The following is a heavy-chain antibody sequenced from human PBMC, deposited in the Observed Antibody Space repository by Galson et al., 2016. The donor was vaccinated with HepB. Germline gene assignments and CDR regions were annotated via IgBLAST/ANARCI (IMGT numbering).Heavy chain of an antibody. Sequence: SLRLSCAASGFIFSNYWMHWVRQAPGKGLVRVSRIHSDGSTTSYADSVKGRFTVSRDNAKNTLYMQMNSLRAEDTAVYYCARESPTTAGAFDIWGQGTMVTVSS. CDR1: GFIFSNYW. CDR3: ARESPTTAGAFDI. CDR2: IHSDGSTT. D-gene: IGHD4-17*01. J-gene: IGHJ3*02. V-gene: IGHV3-74*01.